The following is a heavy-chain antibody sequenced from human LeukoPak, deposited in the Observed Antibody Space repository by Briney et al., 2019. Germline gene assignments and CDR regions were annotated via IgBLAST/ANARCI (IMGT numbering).Heavy chain of an antibody. CDR1: GFTFSDYY. V-gene: IGHV3-11*04. Sequence: PGGSLRLSCAASGFTFSDYYMSWIRQAPGKGLEWVSYISSSGSTIYYADSVKGRFTISRDNSKNTLYLQMNSLRAEDTAVYYCALTRRYGRFDYWGQGTLVTVSS. CDR2: ISSSGSTI. D-gene: IGHD4-17*01. CDR3: ALTRRYGRFDY. J-gene: IGHJ4*02.